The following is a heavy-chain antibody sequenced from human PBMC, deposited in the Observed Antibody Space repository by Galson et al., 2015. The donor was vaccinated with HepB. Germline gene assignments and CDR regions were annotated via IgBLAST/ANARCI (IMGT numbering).Heavy chain of an antibody. Sequence: SLRLSCAASGFTFSSYAMHWVRQAPGKGLEWVAVISYDGSNKYYADSVKGRFTISRDNSKNTLYLQMNSLRAEDTAVYYCARDGGGDFWSGYCFDYWGQGTLVTVSS. V-gene: IGHV3-30-3*01. CDR2: ISYDGSNK. CDR1: GFTFSSYA. J-gene: IGHJ4*02. CDR3: ARDGGGDFWSGYCFDY. D-gene: IGHD3-3*01.